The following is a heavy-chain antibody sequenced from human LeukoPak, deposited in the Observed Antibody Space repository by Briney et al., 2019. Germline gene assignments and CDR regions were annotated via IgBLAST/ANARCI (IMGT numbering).Heavy chain of an antibody. J-gene: IGHJ5*02. CDR2: ISYDGSNK. V-gene: IGHV3-30*18. Sequence: GGSLRFSCAASGFTFSSYGMHWVRQAPGKGLEWVAVISYDGSNKYYADSVKGRFTISRDNSKNTLYLQMNSLRAEDTAVYYCAKDETYCSGGRCYGNWFDPWGQGTLVTVSS. CDR1: GFTFSSYG. CDR3: AKDETYCSGGRCYGNWFDP. D-gene: IGHD2-15*01.